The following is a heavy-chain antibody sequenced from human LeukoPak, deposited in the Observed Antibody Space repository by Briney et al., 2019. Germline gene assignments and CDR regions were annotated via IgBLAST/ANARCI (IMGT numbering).Heavy chain of an antibody. CDR1: GYTFTDYY. CDR3: ARARWQLVPYFDS. D-gene: IGHD6-6*01. CDR2: INPNSGGT. Sequence: ASVTVTFKASGYTFTDYYMHWVRQAPGQGLEGMGWINPNSGGTNFAQKFQVRVAMTRDPSIRTAYLELGSLRSDDTAVYFCARARWQLVPYFDSWGQGTLDTVSS. J-gene: IGHJ4*02. V-gene: IGHV1-2*02.